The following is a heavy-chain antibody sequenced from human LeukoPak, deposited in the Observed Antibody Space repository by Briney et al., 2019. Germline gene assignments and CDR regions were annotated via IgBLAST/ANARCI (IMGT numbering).Heavy chain of an antibody. Sequence: ASVKVSCKASGYTFTSYGISWVRQAPGQGLEWMGWISAYNGNTNYAQKLQGRVTTTTDTSTSTAYMELRSLRSDDTAVYYCAREGCSGGSCYIRLVDYWGQGTQVTVSS. D-gene: IGHD2-15*01. CDR1: GYTFTSYG. CDR3: AREGCSGGSCYIRLVDY. CDR2: ISAYNGNT. J-gene: IGHJ4*02. V-gene: IGHV1-18*01.